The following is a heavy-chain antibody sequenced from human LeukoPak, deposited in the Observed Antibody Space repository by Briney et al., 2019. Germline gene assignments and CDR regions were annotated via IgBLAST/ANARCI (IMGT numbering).Heavy chain of an antibody. CDR2: IYSGGST. V-gene: IGHV3-53*01. CDR1: VFTVSSNY. J-gene: IGHJ4*02. Sequence: GGSLRLSCAASVFTVSSNYMSWVRQAPGKGLEWVSVIYSGGSTYYADSVKGRFTISRDNAKNSLYLQMNSLRAEDTAVYYCAALGYCSSTSCPYGDYWGQGTLVTVSS. CDR3: AALGYCSSTSCPYGDY. D-gene: IGHD2-2*01.